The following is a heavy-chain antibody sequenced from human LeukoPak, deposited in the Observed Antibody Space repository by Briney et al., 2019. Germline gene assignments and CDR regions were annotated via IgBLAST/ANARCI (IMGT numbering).Heavy chain of an antibody. CDR2: VNLQGST. CDR1: GGSITQNNY. J-gene: IGHJ4*02. D-gene: IGHD3-22*01. CDR3: ARDGYYFDSSGYYF. V-gene: IGHV4-4*02. Sequence: KPSETLSLTCDVSGGSITQNNYWTWVRQPPGKGLEWIGEVNLQGSTNYNPSLMRRVAISVDTSANHVSLQLTSVTAADTAVYYCARDGYYFDSSGYYFWGQGTLVTVSS.